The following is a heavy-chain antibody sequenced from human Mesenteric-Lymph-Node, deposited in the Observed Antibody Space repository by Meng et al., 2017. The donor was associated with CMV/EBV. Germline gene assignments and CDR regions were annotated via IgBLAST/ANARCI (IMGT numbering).Heavy chain of an antibody. Sequence: GGSLRLSCAASGFTFSTYGMHWVRQAPGKGLEWVAFIRSDGSHKYYADSVKGRFTISRDTSKNTMYLQMNSLSAEDTAVYYCAKDYYDSSSYLGPGYWGQGTLVTVSA. D-gene: IGHD3-22*01. CDR1: GFTFSTYG. CDR2: IRSDGSHK. V-gene: IGHV3-30*02. J-gene: IGHJ4*02. CDR3: AKDYYDSSSYLGPGY.